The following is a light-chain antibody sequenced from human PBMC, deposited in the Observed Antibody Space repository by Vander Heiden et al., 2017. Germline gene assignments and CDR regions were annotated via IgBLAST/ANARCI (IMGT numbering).Light chain of an antibody. CDR2: DAS. V-gene: IGKV3-11*01. J-gene: IGKJ2*01. CDR1: QSISSY. CDR3: EQRSYWPYT. Sequence: EIVLTQSPATLSLSPGERATLSCRASQSISSYLAWYQQKPGQAPRLLIYDASSRATGIPARFSGSESGTDFTLTISSLEPEDFAVYYCEQRSYWPYTFGQGTNLXIK.